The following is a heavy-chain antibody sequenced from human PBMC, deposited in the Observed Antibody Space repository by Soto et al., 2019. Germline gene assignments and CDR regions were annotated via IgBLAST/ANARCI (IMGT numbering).Heavy chain of an antibody. CDR1: GYTFIGYY. J-gene: IGHJ4*02. CDR3: ARDVVSTIGDFDF. D-gene: IGHD5-12*01. V-gene: IGHV1-2*02. CDR2: INPNSGAT. Sequence: ASVKVSCKASGYTFIGYYIHWVRQAPGQGLEWMGWINPNSGATNYAQKFQGRVTMTRDTSITTAYMELSRLRSDGTAVYYCARDVVSTIGDFDFWGQGTPVTVSS.